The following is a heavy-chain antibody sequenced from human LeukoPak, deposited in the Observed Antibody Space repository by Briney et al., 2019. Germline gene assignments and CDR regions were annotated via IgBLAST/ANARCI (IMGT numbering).Heavy chain of an antibody. J-gene: IGHJ3*02. V-gene: IGHV3-66*02. Sequence: GGSLRLSCAVSAFTFSSNYVSWVRQAPGKGLEWVSVIYGGGSTNYADSVKGRFTISRDNSKNTLYLQMNSLRAEDTAVYYCARDHSGSYQRAFDIWGQGTMVTVSS. CDR2: IYGGGST. CDR1: AFTFSSNY. D-gene: IGHD1-26*01. CDR3: ARDHSGSYQRAFDI.